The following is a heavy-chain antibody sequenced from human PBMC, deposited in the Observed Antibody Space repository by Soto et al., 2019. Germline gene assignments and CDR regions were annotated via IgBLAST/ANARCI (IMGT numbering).Heavy chain of an antibody. CDR2: VNPSGGSA. D-gene: IGHD2-15*01. Sequence: QVQLVQSGAEVKKPGASVKVSCKTSGYIFTAYSMHWVRQAPGQGLEWMGVVNPSGGSAHYAQSFEGRVTLTRDTCTSTFYMELSSLRSEDTAVYYCAREEYCRGGTCYSEYFHHWGQGTLVTDSS. CDR1: GYIFTAYS. J-gene: IGHJ1*01. V-gene: IGHV1-46*01. CDR3: AREEYCRGGTCYSEYFHH.